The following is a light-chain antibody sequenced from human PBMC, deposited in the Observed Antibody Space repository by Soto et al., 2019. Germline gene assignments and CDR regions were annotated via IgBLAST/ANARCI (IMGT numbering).Light chain of an antibody. CDR2: GAS. J-gene: IGKJ1*01. CDR3: QQSGSSPRT. Sequence: EIVLTQSPGTLSLSPGERATLSCRASQSITSAYLAWYQQKSGQAPRPLIYGASNRAADIPDRFSGSGSGTDFTLTISRLDPEDFAVYYCQQSGSSPRTFGQGTKVDIK. CDR1: QSITSAY. V-gene: IGKV3-20*01.